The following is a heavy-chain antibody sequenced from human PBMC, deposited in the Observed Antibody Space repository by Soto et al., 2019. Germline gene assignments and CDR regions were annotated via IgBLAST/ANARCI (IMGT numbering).Heavy chain of an antibody. CDR3: ARKTDSGANSRWFDP. CDR2: LSGSGTDT. J-gene: IGHJ5*02. D-gene: IGHD2-2*01. CDR1: GFTLSTYV. V-gene: IGHV3-23*01. Sequence: PGGSLRLSCAASGFTLSTYVLSWVRQAPGKGLEWVSTLSGSGTDTWYADSVKGRFTISRDNSKNTLYLEMNSLRAEDTAVYYCARKTDSGANSRWFDPWGQGTLVTISS.